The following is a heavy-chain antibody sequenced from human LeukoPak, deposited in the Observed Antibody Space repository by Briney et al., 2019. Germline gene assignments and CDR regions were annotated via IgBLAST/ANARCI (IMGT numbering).Heavy chain of an antibody. CDR3: ARTRYYYNSRSYGAPYYFDY. CDR1: GGSFSGYY. CDR2: INHSGST. D-gene: IGHD3-10*01. Sequence: SETLSLTCAVYGGSFSGYYSNWIRQPPGKGLEWIGEINHSGSTNYNPSLKSRVTISVDTSKNQFSLKLSSVTAADTAVYYCARTRYYYNSRSYGAPYYFDYWGQGTLVTVSS. V-gene: IGHV4-34*01. J-gene: IGHJ4*02.